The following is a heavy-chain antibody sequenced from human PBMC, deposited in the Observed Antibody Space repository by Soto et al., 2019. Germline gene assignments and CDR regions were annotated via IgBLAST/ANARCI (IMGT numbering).Heavy chain of an antibody. Sequence: GGSLRLSCAASGFTFSIYAMSLVLQAPGKGLDGVSAISGSGGSTYYADSVKGRFTISRDNSKNTLYLQMNSLRAEDTAVYYCAKVEVAGENYFDYWGQGTLVTVSS. CDR3: AKVEVAGENYFDY. CDR2: ISGSGGST. V-gene: IGHV3-23*01. CDR1: GFTFSIYA. J-gene: IGHJ4*02. D-gene: IGHD6-19*01.